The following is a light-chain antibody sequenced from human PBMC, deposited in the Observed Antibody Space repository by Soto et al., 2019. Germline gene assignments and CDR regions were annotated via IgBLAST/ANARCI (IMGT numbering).Light chain of an antibody. CDR3: QHYASSPIS. V-gene: IGKV3-20*01. Sequence: ELVLTQSPDSLALSPGATAILSCRASQTVDTYSAWYQFKPGQRPRLLIYGASSRALGIPDRFVGSGSGTNFTLTIHRLEAEDFAVYFCQHYASSPISFGQGTRLEIK. J-gene: IGKJ5*01. CDR1: QTVDTY. CDR2: GAS.